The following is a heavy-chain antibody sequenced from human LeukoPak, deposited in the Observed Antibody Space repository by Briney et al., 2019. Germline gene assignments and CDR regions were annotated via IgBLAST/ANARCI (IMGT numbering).Heavy chain of an antibody. J-gene: IGHJ4*02. V-gene: IGHV3-53*01. CDR1: GFTVSSNY. CDR3: AGPRFGELLYDY. Sequence: GGSLRLSCAASGFTVSSNYMSWVRQTPGKGLEWVSLIYNSGNTYYADSVKGRFTISRDNSKNTLYLQMNSLRAEDTAVYYCAGPRFGELLYDYWGQGTLVTVSS. D-gene: IGHD3-10*01. CDR2: IYNSGNT.